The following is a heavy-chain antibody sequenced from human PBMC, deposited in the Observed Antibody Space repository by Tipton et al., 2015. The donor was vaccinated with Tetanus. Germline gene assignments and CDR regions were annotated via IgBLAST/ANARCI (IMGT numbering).Heavy chain of an antibody. CDR2: NSPRVKT. V-gene: IGHV4-61*08. Sequence: TLSLTCSVSGGSLRSGDYQWNWIRQPPGKGLEWLAYNSPRVKTNSNHDLKSRITIFQDKSKNQFSLRLNSVTAADTAVYYCVRANYELPKKGPFDYWGPGSLVIVSS. CDR3: VRANYELPKKGPFDY. J-gene: IGHJ4*02. CDR1: GGSLRSGDYQ. D-gene: IGHD3-3*01.